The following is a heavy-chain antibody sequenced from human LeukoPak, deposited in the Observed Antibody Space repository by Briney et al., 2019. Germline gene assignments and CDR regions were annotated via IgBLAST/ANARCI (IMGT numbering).Heavy chain of an antibody. CDR1: GLTFSTYS. V-gene: IGHV3-23*01. J-gene: IGHJ6*03. D-gene: IGHD2-21*02. Sequence: GGSLRLSCGASGLTFSTYSMNWVRQAPGKGLEWVSAISGSGGSTYYADSVKGRFTISRDNSKNTLHLQMNSLRAEDTAVYYCAKRGGLPPLDYYYYYMDVWGKGTTVTVSS. CDR2: ISGSGGST. CDR3: AKRGGLPPLDYYYYYMDV.